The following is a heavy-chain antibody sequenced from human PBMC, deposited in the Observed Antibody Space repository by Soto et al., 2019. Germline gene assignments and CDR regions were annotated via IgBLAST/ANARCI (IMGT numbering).Heavy chain of an antibody. CDR1: GFDFSGSE. Sequence: LRLSCTASGFDFSGSEMNWFRQAPGKGLEWVAYITGSGGVMFHADSVKGRFSISRDNAKNSLFLEMSDLTADDTGVYYCAKVAPFILGSPFWGQGTLVTVSS. D-gene: IGHD2-21*01. CDR2: ITGSGGVM. CDR3: AKVAPFILGSPF. V-gene: IGHV3-48*03. J-gene: IGHJ4*02.